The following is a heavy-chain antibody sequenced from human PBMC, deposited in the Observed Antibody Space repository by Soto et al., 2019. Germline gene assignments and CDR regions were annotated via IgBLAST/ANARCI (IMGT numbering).Heavy chain of an antibody. J-gene: IGHJ4*02. CDR2: ISAYNGNT. D-gene: IGHD3-22*01. CDR3: ARDDSSGELYFDY. Sequence: GASVKVSCKASGGTFSSYAISWVRQAPGQGLEWMGWISAYNGNTNYAQKLQGRVTMTTDTSTSTAYMELRSLRSDDTAVYYCARDDSSGELYFDYWGQGTLVTVSS. CDR1: GGTFSSYA. V-gene: IGHV1-18*01.